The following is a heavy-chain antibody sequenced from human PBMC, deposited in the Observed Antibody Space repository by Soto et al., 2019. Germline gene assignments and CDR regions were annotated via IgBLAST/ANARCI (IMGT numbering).Heavy chain of an antibody. Sequence: GGSLKISCKSSGYILRKYWIGWVGQMPGKGLEWMGIIYPGDSDTRYSPSFQGQVTISADKSITTAYLQWRSLKASDTAIYYCVVYSSSSGRHFDYWGQGTLVTVSS. V-gene: IGHV5-51*01. CDR2: IYPGDSDT. D-gene: IGHD6-6*01. CDR1: GYILRKYW. CDR3: VVYSSSSGRHFDY. J-gene: IGHJ4*02.